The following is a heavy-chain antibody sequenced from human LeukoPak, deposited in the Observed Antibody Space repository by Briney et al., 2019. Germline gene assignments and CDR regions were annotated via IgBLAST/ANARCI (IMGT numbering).Heavy chain of an antibody. V-gene: IGHV3-30*04. CDR1: GFTFSSYA. J-gene: IGHJ6*04. D-gene: IGHD2-2*01. CDR3: ARACSGSRCYYYGMDV. Sequence: GGSLRLSCAASGFTFSSYAMHWVRQAPGKGLEWVAAISLDGSDKYYADSVKGRFTISRDNSKNTLYLQMNSLRVEDTAVNYCARACSGSRCYYYGMDVWGKGTTVTVSS. CDR2: ISLDGSDK.